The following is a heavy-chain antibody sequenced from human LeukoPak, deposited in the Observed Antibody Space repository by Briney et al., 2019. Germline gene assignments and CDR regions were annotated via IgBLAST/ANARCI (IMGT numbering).Heavy chain of an antibody. CDR3: SRGPRFDP. CDR1: GYSFNIYE. J-gene: IGHJ5*02. CDR2: VNPNSGDT. Sequence: GASVKVSCKTSGYSFNIYEINWVRQAIGQGLEWMGWVNPNSGDTDYAQKFQGRLTMTRSTSISTAYMELSGLRLEDTAVYYCSRGPRFDPWGQGTQVTVSS. V-gene: IGHV1-8*01.